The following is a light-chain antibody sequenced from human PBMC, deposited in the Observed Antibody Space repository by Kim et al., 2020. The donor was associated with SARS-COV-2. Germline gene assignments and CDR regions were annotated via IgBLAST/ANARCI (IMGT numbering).Light chain of an antibody. CDR1: SLRSYY. CDR2: GKN. J-gene: IGLJ2*01. V-gene: IGLV3-19*01. Sequence: SSELTQDPAVSVALGQTVRITCQGDSLRSYYATWYQQKPGQAPILLIYGKNNRPSGIPDRFSGSSSGNTASLTITGAQAVDEADYYCNSRDTNDNVVFGG. CDR3: NSRDTNDNVV.